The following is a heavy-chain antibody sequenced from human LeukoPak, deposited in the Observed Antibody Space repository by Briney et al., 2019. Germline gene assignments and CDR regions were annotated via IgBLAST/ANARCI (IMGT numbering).Heavy chain of an antibody. Sequence: GGSLRLSCAASGFTFSSYGMSWVRKAPGKGLEWVSAITGNGGNTFYADSVKGRFTISRDNSKNTMYLQMNSLRAEDTALYYCARDRSGSYPNWFDPWGQGTLVTVSS. CDR3: ARDRSGSYPNWFDP. V-gene: IGHV3-23*01. CDR2: ITGNGGNT. D-gene: IGHD3-10*01. CDR1: GFTFSSYG. J-gene: IGHJ5*02.